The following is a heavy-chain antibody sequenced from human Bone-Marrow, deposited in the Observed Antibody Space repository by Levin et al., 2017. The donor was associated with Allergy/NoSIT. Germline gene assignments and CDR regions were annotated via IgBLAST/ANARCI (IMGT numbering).Heavy chain of an antibody. J-gene: IGHJ4*02. V-gene: IGHV3-23*01. D-gene: IGHD6-6*01. CDR2: ISGSGGST. CDR3: AKGSIATRPGILH. Sequence: GESLKISCAASGFTFSSYAMNWVRQAPGKGLEWVSAISGSGGSTYYADSVKGRFTISRDNSKNTLYLQMNSLKAEDTAVYYCAKGSIATRPGILHWGQGTLVTVSS. CDR1: GFTFSSYA.